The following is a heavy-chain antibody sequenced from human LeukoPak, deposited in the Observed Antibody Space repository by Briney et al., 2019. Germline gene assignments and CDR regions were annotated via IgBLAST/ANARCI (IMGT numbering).Heavy chain of an antibody. V-gene: IGHV4-30-4*01. D-gene: IGHD3-22*01. CDR3: ARPYYSDSRIDP. J-gene: IGHJ5*02. CDR2: MYYSGST. CDR1: GGSISSGDYY. Sequence: SQTLSLTCTVSGGSISSGDYYWSWIRQPPGKGLEWIAYMYYSGSTYYNPSLKSRVTMSADTSKNQLSLKLSSVTAADTAVYYCARPYYSDSRIDPWGQGILVTVSS.